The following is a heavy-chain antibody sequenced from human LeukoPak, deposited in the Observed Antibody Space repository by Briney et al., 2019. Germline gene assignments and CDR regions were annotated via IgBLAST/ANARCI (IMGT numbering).Heavy chain of an antibody. V-gene: IGHV1-46*01. D-gene: IGHD1-26*01. CDR1: GYTFTSYY. J-gene: IGHJ4*02. CDR3: ARASKWEPCRY. CDR2: INPSGGST. Sequence: ASVKVSCKASGYTFTSYYMHWVRQAPGQGLEWMGIINPSGGSTSYAQKFQGRVTMTRDMSTSTVYMELSSLRSEDTAVYYCARASKWEPCRYWGQGTLVTVSS.